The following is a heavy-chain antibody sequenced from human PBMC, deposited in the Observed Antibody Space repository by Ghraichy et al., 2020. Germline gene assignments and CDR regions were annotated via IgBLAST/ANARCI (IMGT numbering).Heavy chain of an antibody. V-gene: IGHV6-1*01. CDR3: ARDDRHGGRYNPFDY. J-gene: IGHJ4*02. D-gene: IGHD1-26*01. Sequence: SQTLSLTCAISGDSVSSNSGAWSWIRQSPSRGLEWLARTYYRSGWNYDYAASVKGRIIINPDTSKNQFSLQLTSVSPEDTAVYYCARDDRHGGRYNPFDYWGQGTLVTVSS. CDR2: TYYRSGWNY. CDR1: GDSVSSNSGA.